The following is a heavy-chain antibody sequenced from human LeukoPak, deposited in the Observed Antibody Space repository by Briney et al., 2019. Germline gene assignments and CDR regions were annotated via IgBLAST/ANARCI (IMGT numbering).Heavy chain of an antibody. CDR3: ARKSVAAYFDY. CDR1: GFTFSSYA. J-gene: IGHJ4*02. Sequence: GRSLRLSCAASGFTFSSYAMHWVRQAPGKGLEWVAAISYDGSNKYYADSVKGRFTISRDNSKNTLYLQMNSLRAEDTAVYYCARKSVAAYFDYWGQGTLVTVSS. CDR2: ISYDGSNK. D-gene: IGHD6-19*01. V-gene: IGHV3-30-3*01.